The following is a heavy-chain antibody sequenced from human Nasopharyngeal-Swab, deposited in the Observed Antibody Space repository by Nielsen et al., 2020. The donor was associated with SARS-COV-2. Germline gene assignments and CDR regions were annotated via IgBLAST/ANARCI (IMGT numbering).Heavy chain of an antibody. J-gene: IGHJ5*02. CDR3: ARDEGAFNS. CDR2: TYYRFKWYV. Sequence: WIRQSPSRGLEWLGRTYYRFKWYVDYAESVKSRIIINPDTSKNQFSLQLNSVTPEDTAVYYCARDEGAFNSWGQGTLVTVSS. D-gene: IGHD1-26*01. V-gene: IGHV6-1*01.